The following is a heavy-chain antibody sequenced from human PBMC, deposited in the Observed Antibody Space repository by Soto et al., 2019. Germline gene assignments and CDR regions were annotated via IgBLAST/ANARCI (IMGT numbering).Heavy chain of an antibody. D-gene: IGHD3-10*01. CDR3: ARRYGSAFDI. CDR2: IYYSGST. J-gene: IGHJ3*02. CDR1: GGSISSYY. Sequence: QVQLQESGTGLVKPSETLSLPCTVSGGSISSYYWSWIRQPPGEGLEWIGYIYYSGSTNYNPSLKSRVTISVDTSKNQFSLKLSSVTAADTAVYYCARRYGSAFDIWGQGTMVTVSS. V-gene: IGHV4-59*01.